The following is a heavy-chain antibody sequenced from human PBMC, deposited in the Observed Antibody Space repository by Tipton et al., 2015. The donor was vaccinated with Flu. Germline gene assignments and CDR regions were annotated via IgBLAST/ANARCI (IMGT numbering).Heavy chain of an antibody. CDR3: ARGGAGITMVRGATYYYYYMDV. J-gene: IGHJ6*03. D-gene: IGHD3-10*01. CDR1: GGSISNYC. Sequence: TLSLTCTVSGGSISNYCWSWIRQPPGKGLEWIGYVHYSENTSYNPSLKSRVTMSLDTSKNQFSLRLSSVTAADTAVYYCARGGAGITMVRGATYYYYYMDVWGKGTTVTVSS. V-gene: IGHV4-59*08. CDR2: VHYSENT.